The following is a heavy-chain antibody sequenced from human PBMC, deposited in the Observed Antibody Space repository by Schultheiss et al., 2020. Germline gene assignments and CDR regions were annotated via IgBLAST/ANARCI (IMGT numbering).Heavy chain of an antibody. CDR2: ISSSGSTI. Sequence: GGSLRLSCAASGFTFSDYYMSWIRQAPGKGLEWVSYISSSGSTIYYADSVKGRFTISRDNAKNSLYLQMNSLRVEDTAVYYCARDVTTETLYAFDIWGQETKVTVSS. J-gene: IGHJ3*02. V-gene: IGHV3-11*04. D-gene: IGHD4-17*01. CDR1: GFTFSDYY. CDR3: ARDVTTETLYAFDI.